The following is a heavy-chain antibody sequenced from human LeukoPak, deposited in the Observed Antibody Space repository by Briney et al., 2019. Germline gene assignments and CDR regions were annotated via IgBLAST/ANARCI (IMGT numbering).Heavy chain of an antibody. V-gene: IGHV3-74*01. CDR3: ARDLSEYGWFGELYY. Sequence: GGSLRLSCAASGFSFSSYWMHWVRQGPGKGLVRVSRINSDGSSTSYADSVKGRFTISRDNAKNTLYLQMHSLRAEDTAVYFCARDLSEYGWFGELYYWGQGTLVTVSS. J-gene: IGHJ4*02. CDR2: INSDGSST. D-gene: IGHD3-10*01. CDR1: GFSFSSYW.